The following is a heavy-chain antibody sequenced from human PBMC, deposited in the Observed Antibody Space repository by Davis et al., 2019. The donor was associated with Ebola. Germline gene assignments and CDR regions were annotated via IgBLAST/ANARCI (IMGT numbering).Heavy chain of an antibody. J-gene: IGHJ4*02. CDR1: GFTFKTFG. V-gene: IGHV3-30*18. Sequence: GESLKISCAASGFTFKTFGMNWVRQAPGKGLEWVAVISYDGRNKFYADSVKGRFTISRDNSKNTVYLQMDSLRAEDTAVYFCAKDHRFIVAAVTGLDYWGQGTPVIVSS. CDR2: ISYDGRNK. CDR3: AKDHRFIVAAVTGLDY. D-gene: IGHD5-12*01.